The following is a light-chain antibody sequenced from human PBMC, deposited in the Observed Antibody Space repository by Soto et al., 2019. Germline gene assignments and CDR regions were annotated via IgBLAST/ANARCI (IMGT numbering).Light chain of an antibody. J-gene: IGKJ5*01. V-gene: IGKV1-12*01. CDR2: AAS. CDR1: QGFSSW. CDR3: QQANSFPIT. Sequence: DIQMTQSPSSVSASVGDRATITCRASQGFSSWLAWYQQKPGKAPKLLIYAASSLQSGVPSRFSGSGSGTDFTLTISSLQPEDFATYYCQQANSFPITFGQGTRLEIK.